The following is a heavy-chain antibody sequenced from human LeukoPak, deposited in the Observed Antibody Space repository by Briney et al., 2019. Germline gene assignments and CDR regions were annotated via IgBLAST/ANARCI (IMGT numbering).Heavy chain of an antibody. D-gene: IGHD2-2*02. CDR3: TRGGYCSSTSCYKNGMDV. CDR1: GFTFSSYE. CDR2: ISSSGSTI. J-gene: IGHJ6*04. V-gene: IGHV3-48*03. Sequence: GGSLRLSCAASGFTFSSYEMNWVRQAPGKGLEWVSYISSSGSTIYYADSVKGRFTISRDNAKNSLYLQMNSLRAEGTAVYFCTRGGYCSSTSCYKNGMDVWGKGTTVTVSS.